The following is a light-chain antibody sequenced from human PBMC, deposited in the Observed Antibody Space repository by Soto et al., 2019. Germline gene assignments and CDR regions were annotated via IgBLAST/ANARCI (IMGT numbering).Light chain of an antibody. J-gene: IGKJ3*01. V-gene: IGKV3-11*01. CDR2: DAS. Sequence: EIVLTQSPATLSLSPGERATLSCRASQSVSSYLAWYQQKPGQAPRLLIYDASNRATGIPARFSGSGSGTDFTLTISSLEPEDFAVYYRQQRSNWPDVTSGPGTRVDIK. CDR3: QQRSNWPDVT. CDR1: QSVSSY.